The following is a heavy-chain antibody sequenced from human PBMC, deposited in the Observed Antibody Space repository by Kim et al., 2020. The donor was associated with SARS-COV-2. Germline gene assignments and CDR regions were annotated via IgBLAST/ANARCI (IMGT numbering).Heavy chain of an antibody. D-gene: IGHD2-15*01. CDR2: ISGGGGST. J-gene: IGHJ4*02. CDR1: GFTFSNYA. CDR3: AKAALLAGYCTGGHCYSIDY. Sequence: GGSLRLSCAASGFTFSNYAMSWVRQAPGKGLEWVSAISGGGGSTYFADSVKGRFTISRDNSKNTLYLQMNSLRADDTALYYCAKAALLAGYCTGGHCYSIDYWGQGTLVTVSS. V-gene: IGHV3-23*01.